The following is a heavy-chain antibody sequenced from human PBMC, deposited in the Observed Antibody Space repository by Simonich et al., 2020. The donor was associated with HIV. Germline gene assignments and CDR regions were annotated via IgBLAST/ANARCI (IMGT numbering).Heavy chain of an antibody. CDR2: IHHSGST. CDR1: GGSFSGYY. V-gene: IGHV4-34*01. CDR3: ARGFYQRLYYFDY. J-gene: IGHJ4*02. Sequence: QVQLQQWGAGLLTPSETLSLTCAVYGGSFSGYYWSWIPQPPGKGLEWIGEIHHSGSTNDNPSLKSRVTRSVDTAKNQFSLKLSSGTAADTAVYYCARGFYQRLYYFDYWGQGTLVTVSS. D-gene: IGHD2-2*01.